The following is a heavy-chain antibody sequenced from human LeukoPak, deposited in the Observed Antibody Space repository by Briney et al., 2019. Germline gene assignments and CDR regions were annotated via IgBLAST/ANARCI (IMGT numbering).Heavy chain of an antibody. CDR1: GFTFSSYC. J-gene: IGHJ4*02. V-gene: IGHV3-74*01. D-gene: IGHD1-26*01. CDR3: GRESYSWSWYGPDQ. CDR2: ITSDGGDT. Sequence: QPGGSLRPSCAASGFTFSSYCMHWVRQAPGKGLVWVSRITSDGGDTVYAHSVKGRFTISRDNAKNTLYLQMDSLRAEDTAVYYCGRESYSWSWYGPDQWGQGTLVTVSS.